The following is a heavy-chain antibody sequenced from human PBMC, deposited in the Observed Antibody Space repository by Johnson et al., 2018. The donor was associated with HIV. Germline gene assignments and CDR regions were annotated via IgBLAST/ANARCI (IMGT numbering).Heavy chain of an antibody. CDR3: ARVCYYDNKDGFGI. D-gene: IGHD3-22*01. V-gene: IGHV3-30*04. CDR2: LSYDGSTK. J-gene: IGHJ3*02. CDR1: GFSFSSYA. Sequence: VQLVESGGGVVQPGRSLGLSCAASGFSFSSYAMHWVRQAPGKGLEWVASLSYDGSTKDYADSVKGRFTISRDISKNLRYLQMKSLRTEDTAVYYCARVCYYDNKDGFGIGGQGTTVTVS.